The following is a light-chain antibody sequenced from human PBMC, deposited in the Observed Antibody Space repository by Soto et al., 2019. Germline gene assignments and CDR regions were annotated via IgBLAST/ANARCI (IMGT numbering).Light chain of an antibody. CDR2: GAS. Sequence: VLTQSPVTLSLSPGERATLSCRASQSVSSPYLAWYQQKPGQPPRLLIYGASSRATDIPDRFVGSGSGTEFTLTIARLAAEDFAMYYCQQYGSSPFTFGPGTKVDF. CDR3: QQYGSSPFT. J-gene: IGKJ3*01. CDR1: QSVSSPY. V-gene: IGKV3-20*01.